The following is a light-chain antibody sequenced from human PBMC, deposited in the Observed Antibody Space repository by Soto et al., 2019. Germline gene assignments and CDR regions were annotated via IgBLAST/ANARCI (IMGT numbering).Light chain of an antibody. V-gene: IGLV1-51*01. CDR3: GTWDDSLSTWV. CDR2: DND. Sequence: QSVLTQPPSVSAAPGQKVTISCSGSSSNIGNNPVSWYQQLPGTAPKLLIHDNDRRPSGIPDRFSGSMSGASATLGITGLQTGDEADYYCGTWDDSLSTWVFGGGTKLTVL. J-gene: IGLJ3*02. CDR1: SSNIGNNP.